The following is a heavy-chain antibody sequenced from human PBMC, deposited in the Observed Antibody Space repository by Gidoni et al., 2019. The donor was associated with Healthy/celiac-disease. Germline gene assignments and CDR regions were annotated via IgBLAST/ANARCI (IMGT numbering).Heavy chain of an antibody. CDR1: GFSLSTSGMR. CDR3: ARTYHYYDSSGYEQT. J-gene: IGHJ5*02. CDR2: IDLDDDK. D-gene: IGHD3-22*01. Sequence: QVTLKESGPALVKPTQTLTLTGTFSGFSLSTSGMRVSWIRQPPGKALEWLARIDLDDDKFYSTSLKTRLTISKDTSKNQVVLTMTNVDPVDTATYYCARTYHYYDSSGYEQTWGQGTLVTVSS. V-gene: IGHV2-70*04.